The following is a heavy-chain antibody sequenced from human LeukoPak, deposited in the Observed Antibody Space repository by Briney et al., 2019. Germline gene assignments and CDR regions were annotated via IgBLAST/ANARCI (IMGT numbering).Heavy chain of an antibody. Sequence: SETLSLTCAVYGGSFSGYYWSWIRQPPGKGLEWIGEINHSGSTNYNPSLKSRVTISVDTSKNQFSLKLSSVTAADTAVYYCARDQGGATYNWFDPWGQGTLVTVSS. CDR1: GGSFSGYY. V-gene: IGHV4-34*01. CDR2: INHSGST. D-gene: IGHD1-26*01. CDR3: ARDQGGATYNWFDP. J-gene: IGHJ5*02.